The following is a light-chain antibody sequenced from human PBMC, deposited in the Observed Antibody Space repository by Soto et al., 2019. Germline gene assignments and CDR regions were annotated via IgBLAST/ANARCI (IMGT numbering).Light chain of an antibody. J-gene: IGKJ4*01. CDR3: QEYNNWLALT. V-gene: IGKV3-15*01. Sequence: EIVMTQSPATLSVSPGEIATLSCRASQSVSSNLAWYQQKPGQAPRLLIYGASHRATGIPARFSGSASGTEFPHTIGSLQSEDFAGYYCQEYNNWLALTFGGGTKVEIK. CDR2: GAS. CDR1: QSVSSN.